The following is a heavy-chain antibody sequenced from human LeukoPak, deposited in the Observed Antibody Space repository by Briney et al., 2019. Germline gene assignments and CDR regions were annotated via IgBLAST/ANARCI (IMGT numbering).Heavy chain of an antibody. CDR1: GFTFDDYA. CDR2: ISGSGGST. CDR3: AKEVDYDFWSGYYSQHLLQYFQH. Sequence: PGGSLRLSCAASGFTFDDYAMHWVRQAPGKGLEWVSGISGSGGSTYYADSVKGRFTISRDNSKNTLYLQMNSLRAEDTAVYYCAKEVDYDFWSGYYSQHLLQYFQHWGQGTLVTVSS. V-gene: IGHV3-23*01. D-gene: IGHD3-3*01. J-gene: IGHJ1*01.